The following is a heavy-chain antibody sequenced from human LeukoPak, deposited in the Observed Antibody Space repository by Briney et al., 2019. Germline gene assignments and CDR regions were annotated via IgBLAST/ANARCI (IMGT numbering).Heavy chain of an antibody. Sequence: PGGSLRLSCAASGFTFSSYEMNWVRQAPGKGLEWVSYISSSGSTIYYADSEKGRFTISRDNAKNSLYLQMNSLRAEDTAVYYCAALGADYDILTGYSRLGYYGMDVWGKGTTVTVSS. CDR2: ISSSGSTI. J-gene: IGHJ6*04. CDR1: GFTFSSYE. CDR3: AALGADYDILTGYSRLGYYGMDV. V-gene: IGHV3-48*03. D-gene: IGHD3-9*01.